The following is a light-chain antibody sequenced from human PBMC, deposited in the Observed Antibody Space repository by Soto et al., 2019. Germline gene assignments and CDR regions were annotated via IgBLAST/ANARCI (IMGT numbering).Light chain of an antibody. CDR2: EVS. CDR3: SSYTSSSTLYV. J-gene: IGLJ1*01. CDR1: SSDVGVYHY. V-gene: IGLV2-14*01. Sequence: QSALTQPASVSGSPGQSITISCTGSSSDVGVYHYVYWYQQHPGKAPKLMIYEVSNRPSGVSHRFSGSKSGNTASLTISGLQAEDEADYCCSSYTSSSTLYVFGTGTKLTVL.